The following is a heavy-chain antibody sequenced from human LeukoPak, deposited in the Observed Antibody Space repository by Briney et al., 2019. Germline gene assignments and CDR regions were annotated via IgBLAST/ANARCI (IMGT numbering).Heavy chain of an antibody. Sequence: ASVKVSCKVSGYTFTSYGISWVRQAPGQGLEWMGWISAYNGNTNYAQKFQGRVTITADKSTSTAYMELSSLRSEDTAVYYCARDPHYYDSSGYSWGQGTLVTVSS. CDR3: ARDPHYYDSSGYS. J-gene: IGHJ5*02. CDR1: GYTFTSYG. D-gene: IGHD3-22*01. V-gene: IGHV1-18*01. CDR2: ISAYNGNT.